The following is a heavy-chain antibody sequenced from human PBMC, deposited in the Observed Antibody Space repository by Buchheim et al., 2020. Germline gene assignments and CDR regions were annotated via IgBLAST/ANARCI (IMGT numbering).Heavy chain of an antibody. CDR3: AREGTGGFDS. V-gene: IGHV3-7*01. D-gene: IGHD3-16*01. Sequence: EVQLVESGGGLVQSGGSLRLSCAASGFTFSSYWMSWVRQAPGKGLEWVANIKQDGSQIEYVDSVKGRFTISRDNARKALDLQMNSLRYEDTAVYYCAREGTGGFDSWGQGIL. CDR1: GFTFSSYW. CDR2: IKQDGSQI. J-gene: IGHJ4*02.